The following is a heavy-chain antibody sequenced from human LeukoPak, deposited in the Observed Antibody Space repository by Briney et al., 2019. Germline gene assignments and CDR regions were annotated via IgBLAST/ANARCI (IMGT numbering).Heavy chain of an antibody. J-gene: IGHJ4*02. CDR1: GGSFSGYY. V-gene: IGHV4-34*01. CDR3: ARDRDMIVV. D-gene: IGHD3-22*01. Sequence: KPSETLSLTCAVYGGSFSGYYWSWIRQPPGKGLEWIGEINHSGSTNYNPSLKSRVTISVDTSKNQFSLKLSSVTAADTAVYYCARDRDMIVVWGQGTLVTVSS. CDR2: INHSGST.